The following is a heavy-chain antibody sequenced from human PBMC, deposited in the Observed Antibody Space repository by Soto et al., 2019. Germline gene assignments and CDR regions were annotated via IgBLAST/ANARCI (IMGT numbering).Heavy chain of an antibody. D-gene: IGHD3-9*01. V-gene: IGHV4-59*08. CDR2: IYYSGRT. CDR1: GGSISSYY. CDR3: ARLALNSYDIWTGYQGPGWFGS. J-gene: IGHJ5*01. Sequence: SEPLSLTCTVSGGSISSYYWSWIRQPPGKGLEWIGYIYYSGRTNYNPSLKSRITISVDTSKNQFSLKLSSVTAADTAVYYCARLALNSYDIWTGYQGPGWFGSWGQGTLVTGSS.